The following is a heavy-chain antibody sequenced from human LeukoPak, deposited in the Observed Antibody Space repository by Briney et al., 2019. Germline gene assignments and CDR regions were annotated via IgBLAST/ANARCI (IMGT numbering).Heavy chain of an antibody. D-gene: IGHD2-2*01. CDR1: GGSISSYY. J-gene: IGHJ4*02. Sequence: SETLSLTCTVSGGSISSYYWSWIRQPPGKGLEWIGYIYYSGSTNYNPSLKSRVTISVDTSKNQFSLKLSSVTAADTAVYYCARAVVVPAATFDYWGQGTLVTVSP. CDR2: IYYSGST. CDR3: ARAVVVPAATFDY. V-gene: IGHV4-59*01.